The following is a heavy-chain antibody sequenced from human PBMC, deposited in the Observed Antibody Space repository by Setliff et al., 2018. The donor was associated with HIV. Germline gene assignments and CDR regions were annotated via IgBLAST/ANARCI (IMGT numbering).Heavy chain of an antibody. Sequence: ASVKVSCKASGYTFTGYYMHWVRQAPGQGLEWMGWINPNSGGTNYAQKFQGRVTMTRDTSISTAYMELSRLRSDDTAVYYCARDRDDILTGYPDYWGQGTLVTVSS. D-gene: IGHD3-9*01. CDR1: GYTFTGYY. CDR3: ARDRDDILTGYPDY. J-gene: IGHJ4*02. V-gene: IGHV1-2*02. CDR2: INPNSGGT.